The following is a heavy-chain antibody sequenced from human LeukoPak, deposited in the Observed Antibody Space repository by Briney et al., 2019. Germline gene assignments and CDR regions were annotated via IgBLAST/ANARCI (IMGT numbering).Heavy chain of an antibody. V-gene: IGHV3-30-3*01. CDR1: GFTFSSYA. CDR3: ARKSGSQGYFDY. D-gene: IGHD1-26*01. J-gene: IGHJ4*02. Sequence: GGSLRLSCAASGFTFSSYAMHWVRQAPGKGLEWVAAIAFDGNNKYYADSVKGRFTISGDNSKNTLYLQMNSLRAEDAAVYYCARKSGSQGYFDYWGQGTLVTVSS. CDR2: IAFDGNNK.